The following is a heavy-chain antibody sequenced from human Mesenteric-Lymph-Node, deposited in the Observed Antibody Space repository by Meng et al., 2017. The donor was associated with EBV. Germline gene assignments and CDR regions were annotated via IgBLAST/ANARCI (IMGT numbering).Heavy chain of an antibody. D-gene: IGHD6-19*01. CDR1: EYSFTRYA. CDR2: INAGNGNT. Sequence: QVRCGRSGAEVKKPGALVKVSCKASEYSFTRYAMHWLRQAPGQRLEWMGWINAGNGNTKYSEKFQGRVTITRDTFASTAYMELSSLRSEETAVYYCARGASTSWPVDYWGHGTLVTVSS. CDR3: ARGASTSWPVDY. V-gene: IGHV1-3*01. J-gene: IGHJ4*01.